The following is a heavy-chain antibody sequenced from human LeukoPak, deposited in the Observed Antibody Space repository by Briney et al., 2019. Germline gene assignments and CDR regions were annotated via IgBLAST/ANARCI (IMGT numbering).Heavy chain of an antibody. CDR3: ARPEYNWNYMYAFDI. CDR2: IYPGDSDT. J-gene: IGHJ3*02. V-gene: IGHV5-51*01. Sequence: GESLKISCKGSGYSFTSYWIGWVRQMPGKGLEWMGIIYPGDSDTRYSPSFQGQVTISADKSISTAYLQWSSLKASDTAMYYCARPEYNWNYMYAFDIWGQGTMVTVSS. D-gene: IGHD1-7*01. CDR1: GYSFTSYW.